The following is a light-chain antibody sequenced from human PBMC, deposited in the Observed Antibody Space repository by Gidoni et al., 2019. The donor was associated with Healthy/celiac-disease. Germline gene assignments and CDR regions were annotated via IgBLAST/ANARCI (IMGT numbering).Light chain of an antibody. CDR1: QSVSSSY. J-gene: IGKJ3*01. CDR2: GAS. CDR3: QQYGSSPFT. V-gene: IGKV3-20*01. Sequence: EIVLTQSPGTLSLSPGERATLSCRASQSVSSSYLAWYQQKPGQAPRRLIYGASSRATGIPDRFSGSGSVTDFTLTISRLEPEYFAVYYCQQYGSSPFTFGPGTKVDIK.